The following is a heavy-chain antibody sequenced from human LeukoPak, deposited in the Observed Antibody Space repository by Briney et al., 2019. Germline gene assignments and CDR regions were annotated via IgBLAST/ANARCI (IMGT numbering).Heavy chain of an antibody. CDR3: ARGGMVTVTTTGNFDY. Sequence: SVKVSCKASGGTFSSYAISWVRQAPGQGLEWMGGIIPIFGTANYAQRFQGRVTITTDESTSTAYMELSSLRSEDTAVYYCARGGMVTVTTTGNFDYWGQGTLVTVSS. D-gene: IGHD4-17*01. V-gene: IGHV1-69*05. CDR1: GGTFSSYA. CDR2: IIPIFGTA. J-gene: IGHJ4*02.